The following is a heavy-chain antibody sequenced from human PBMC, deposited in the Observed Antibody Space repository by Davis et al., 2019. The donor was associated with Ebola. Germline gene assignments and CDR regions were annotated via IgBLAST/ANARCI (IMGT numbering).Heavy chain of an antibody. CDR2: ISGSGDST. CDR1: GFTFSSCA. J-gene: IGHJ6*02. D-gene: IGHD5-12*01. Sequence: GGSLRLSCAASGFTFSSCAMTWVRQAPGKGLEWVSTISGSGDSTYYADSVKGRFTISRDNSKNTLYLQMNSLRAEDTALYYCASGDGRGSSYDMDVWGQGTTVTVSS. V-gene: IGHV3-23*01. CDR3: ASGDGRGSSYDMDV.